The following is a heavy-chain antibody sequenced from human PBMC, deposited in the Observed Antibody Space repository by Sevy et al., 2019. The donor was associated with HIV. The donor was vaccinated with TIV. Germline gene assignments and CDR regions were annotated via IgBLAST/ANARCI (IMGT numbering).Heavy chain of an antibody. D-gene: IGHD3-9*01. Sequence: GESLKISCKGSGYSFPSYWIGWVRQMPGKGLEWMGIIYPGDSDTRYSRSFQGQVTISADKSISTAYLQWSSLSASDTAMYYCARHGRYCDWSAFDIWGQGAMVTVSS. CDR3: ARHGRYCDWSAFDI. CDR2: IYPGDSDT. V-gene: IGHV5-51*01. CDR1: GYSFPSYW. J-gene: IGHJ3*02.